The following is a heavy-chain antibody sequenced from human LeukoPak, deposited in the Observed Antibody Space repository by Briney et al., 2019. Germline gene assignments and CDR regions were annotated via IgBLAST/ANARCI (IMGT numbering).Heavy chain of an antibody. V-gene: IGHV3-7*03. J-gene: IGHJ4*02. CDR2: IKQDGSEK. D-gene: IGHD3-3*01. Sequence: PGGSLRLSCAASGFTFSDYYMSWIRQAPGKGLEWVANIKQDGSEKYYVDSVKGRFTISRDNSKNTLYLQMNSLRAEDTAVYYCAKEELRSHPGLSYFDYWGQGTLVTVSS. CDR3: AKEELRSHPGLSYFDY. CDR1: GFTFSDYY.